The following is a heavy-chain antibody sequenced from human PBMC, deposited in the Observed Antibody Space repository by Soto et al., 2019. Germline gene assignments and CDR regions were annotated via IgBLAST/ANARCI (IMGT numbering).Heavy chain of an antibody. J-gene: IGHJ4*02. CDR1: GYTFTSYA. CDR3: ARDPSRILNWGNYFDY. Sequence: QVQLVQSGAEVKKPGASVKVSCKASGYTFTSYAMHWVRQAPGQRLEWMGWINAGNGNTKYSQKFQGRVTITRDTSASTAYMELSSLRSEDTAVYYCARDPSRILNWGNYFDYWGQGTLVTVSS. D-gene: IGHD7-27*01. V-gene: IGHV1-3*01. CDR2: INAGNGNT.